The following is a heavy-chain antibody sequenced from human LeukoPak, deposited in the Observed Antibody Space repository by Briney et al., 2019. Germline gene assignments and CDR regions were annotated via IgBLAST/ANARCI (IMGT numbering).Heavy chain of an antibody. CDR2: IIPIFGTA. CDR3: ARTGYGSGASSYYMDV. CDR1: GGTFSSYA. Sequence: ASVKVSCKASGGTFSSYAISWVRQAPGQGLEWMGGIIPIFGTANYAQKFQGRVTITADESTSTAYMELSSLRSEDTAVYYCARTGYGSGASSYYMDVWGKGTTVTVSS. J-gene: IGHJ6*03. D-gene: IGHD3-10*01. V-gene: IGHV1-69*13.